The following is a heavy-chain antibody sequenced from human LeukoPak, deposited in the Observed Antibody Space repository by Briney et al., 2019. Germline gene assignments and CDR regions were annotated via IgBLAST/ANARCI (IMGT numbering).Heavy chain of an antibody. CDR1: GYTFTSYY. D-gene: IGHD2-15*01. CDR3: ARETGLGYCSGGSCWDWFDP. J-gene: IGHJ5*02. V-gene: IGHV1-46*01. CDR2: INPSGGST. Sequence: GASVKVSCKASGYTFTSYYMHWVRQAPGQGLEWVGIINPSGGSTSYAQKFQGRVTMTRDMSTSTVYMELSSLRSEDTAVYYCARETGLGYCSGGSCWDWFDPWGQGTLVTVSS.